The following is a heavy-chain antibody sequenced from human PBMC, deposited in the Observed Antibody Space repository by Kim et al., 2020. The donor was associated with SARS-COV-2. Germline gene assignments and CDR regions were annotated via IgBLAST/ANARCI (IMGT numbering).Heavy chain of an antibody. Sequence: SETLSLTCAVYGGSFSGYYWSWIRQPPGKGLEWIGEINHSGSTNYNPSLKSRVTISVDTSKNQFSLKLSSVTAADTAVYYCARGGIHKGGATTYTGAVGYWGQGTLVTVSS. J-gene: IGHJ4*02. CDR1: GGSFSGYY. V-gene: IGHV4-34*01. CDR2: INHSGST. CDR3: ARGGIHKGGATTYTGAVGY. D-gene: IGHD1-26*01.